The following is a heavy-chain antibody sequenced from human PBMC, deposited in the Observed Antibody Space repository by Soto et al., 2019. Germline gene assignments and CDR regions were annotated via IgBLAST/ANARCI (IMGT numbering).Heavy chain of an antibody. CDR2: INAGNGNT. J-gene: IGHJ4*02. Sequence: GASVKVSCKASGYTFTSYAMHWVRQAPGQRLEWMGWINAGNGNTKYSQKFQGRVTITRDTSASTAYMELSSLRSEDTAVYYCARAIWFGELLNRSLDYWGQGTLVTVSS. CDR3: ARAIWFGELLNRSLDY. D-gene: IGHD3-10*01. CDR1: GYTFTSYA. V-gene: IGHV1-3*01.